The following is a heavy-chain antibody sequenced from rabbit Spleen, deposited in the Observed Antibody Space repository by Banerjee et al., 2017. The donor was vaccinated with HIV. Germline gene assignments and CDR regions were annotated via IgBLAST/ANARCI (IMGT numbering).Heavy chain of an antibody. CDR2: IWTGSSGIT. CDR1: GFSFSNNYW. V-gene: IGHV1S45*01. D-gene: IGHD4-2*01. Sequence: EESGGDLVKPEGSLTLTCTASGFSFSNNYWICWVRQALGKGLEWIGCIWTGSSGITGYAFWAKVRFTISKASSTTVTLQMTSLTAADTATYFCARDTGSTFSSYGMDLWGPGTLVTVS. J-gene: IGHJ6*01. CDR3: ARDTGSTFSSYGMDL.